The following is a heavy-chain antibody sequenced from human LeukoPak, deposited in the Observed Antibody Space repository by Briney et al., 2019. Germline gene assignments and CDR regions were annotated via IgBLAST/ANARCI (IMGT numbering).Heavy chain of an antibody. D-gene: IGHD2-15*01. CDR2: ISSSSSTI. J-gene: IGHJ4*02. CDR1: GFTVSSNY. V-gene: IGHV3-48*02. CDR3: ARDICSGGSCYVTFGY. Sequence: GGSLRLSCAASGFTVSSNYMSWVRQAPGKGLEWVSYISSSSSTIYYADSVKGRFTISRDNAKNSLYLQMNSLRDEDTAVYYCARDICSGGSCYVTFGYWGQGTLATVSS.